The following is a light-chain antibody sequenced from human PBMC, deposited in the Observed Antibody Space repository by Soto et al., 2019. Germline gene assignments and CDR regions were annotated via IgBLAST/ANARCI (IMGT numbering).Light chain of an antibody. CDR2: RDG. CDR1: NIGSKN. CDR3: QVWDSTFWV. V-gene: IGLV3-9*01. J-gene: IGLJ3*02. Sequence: SYDLTQPLSVSVALGQTARITCGGDNIGSKNVHWYQQKPGQAPVLVIYRDGNRPSGIPERFSGSNSGNTATLTISRAQAGDEAEYYCQVWDSTFWVFGGGTKLTVL.